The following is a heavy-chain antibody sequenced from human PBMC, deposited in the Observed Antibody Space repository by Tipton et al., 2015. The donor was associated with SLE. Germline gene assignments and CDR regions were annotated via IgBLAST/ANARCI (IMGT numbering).Heavy chain of an antibody. V-gene: IGHV4-39*01. Sequence: LRLSCTVSGGSISSSSYYWGWIRQPPGKGLEWIGSIYYSGSTYYNPSLKSRVTISLATSKNQFSLKLSSVTAADTAVYYCASITRDGADDYWGQGTLVTVSS. CDR2: IYYSGST. J-gene: IGHJ4*02. D-gene: IGHD1-14*01. CDR3: ASITRDGADDY. CDR1: GGSISSSSYY.